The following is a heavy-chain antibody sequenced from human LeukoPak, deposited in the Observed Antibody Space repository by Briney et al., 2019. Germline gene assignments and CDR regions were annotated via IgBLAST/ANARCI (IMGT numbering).Heavy chain of an antibody. V-gene: IGHV1-2*06. D-gene: IGHD6-13*01. CDR2: INPNSGGT. J-gene: IGHJ6*02. CDR1: GYTFTGYY. Sequence: ASVKVSCKASGYTFTGYYIHWVRQAPRQGLEWMGRINPNSGGTNYAQKFQGRVTMTRDTSISTAYMELRSLRSNDTAVYYCARGGGSSWLQNYYGMDVWGQGTTATVSS. CDR3: ARGGGSSWLQNYYGMDV.